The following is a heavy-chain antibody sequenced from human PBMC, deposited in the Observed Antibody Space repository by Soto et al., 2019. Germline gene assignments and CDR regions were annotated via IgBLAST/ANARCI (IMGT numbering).Heavy chain of an antibody. CDR3: TSDYIAGGYVDY. Sequence: EVQLVESGGDLVKPGGSLRLSCEASGFTFSDAWMSWVRQAPGKGLEWVGRFKSKTDGGTTDYAAPVKGRFTISRDDSKNTLYLQMNSLKTEDTAVYYCTSDYIAGGYVDYWGQGTLVTVSS. J-gene: IGHJ4*02. CDR2: FKSKTDGGTT. V-gene: IGHV3-15*01. CDR1: GFTFSDAW. D-gene: IGHD2-15*01.